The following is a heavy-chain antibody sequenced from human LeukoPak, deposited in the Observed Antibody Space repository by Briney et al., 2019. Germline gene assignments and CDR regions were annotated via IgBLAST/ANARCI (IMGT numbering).Heavy chain of an antibody. Sequence: SETLSLTCTVSGGSISSYYWSWIRQPPGKGLEWIGYIHFSGSTSYSPSLKSRVTISVDTSKNHFSLKLSSVTAADTAIYYCARSFYGGNSDYWGQGTLLTVSS. CDR3: ARSFYGGNSDY. V-gene: IGHV4-59*01. CDR2: IHFSGST. CDR1: GGSISSYY. J-gene: IGHJ4*02. D-gene: IGHD4-23*01.